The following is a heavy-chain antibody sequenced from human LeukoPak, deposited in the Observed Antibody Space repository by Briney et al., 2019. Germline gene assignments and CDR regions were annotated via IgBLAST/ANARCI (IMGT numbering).Heavy chain of an antibody. CDR3: ARDLSTIFGVVTFDY. V-gene: IGHV3-21*01. Sequence: GGSLRLSCAASGFTFSSYSMNWVRQAPGKGLEWVSSISSSSSYIYYADSVKGRFTISRDNAKNSLYLQMNSLRAEDTAVFYCARDLSTIFGVVTFDYWGQGTLVTVSS. D-gene: IGHD3-3*01. J-gene: IGHJ4*02. CDR1: GFTFSSYS. CDR2: ISSSSSYI.